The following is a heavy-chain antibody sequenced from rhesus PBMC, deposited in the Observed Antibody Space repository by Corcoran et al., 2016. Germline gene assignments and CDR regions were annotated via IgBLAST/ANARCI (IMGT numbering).Heavy chain of an antibody. CDR1: GGSISSNY. CDR3: ARRSGSYYYFDY. J-gene: IGHJ4*01. V-gene: IGHV4-147*01. CDR2: IYGGSGST. D-gene: IGHD3-16*01. Sequence: QVQLQESGPGLVKPSETLSLTCAVSGGSISSNYWSWIRQSPGKGLEWIGYIYGGSGSTSYNPSLKSRVTISTDTSKNQFSLKLSSVTAADTAVYYCARRSGSYYYFDYWGQGVLVTVSS.